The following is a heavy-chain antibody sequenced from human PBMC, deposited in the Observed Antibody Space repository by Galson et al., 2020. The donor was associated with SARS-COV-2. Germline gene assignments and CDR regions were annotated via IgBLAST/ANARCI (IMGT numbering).Heavy chain of an antibody. D-gene: IGHD5-12*01. CDR1: GFSLTTSGMG. Sequence: SGPTLVKPTHTLTLTCTFSGFSLTTSGMGVTWIRQPPGKALEWLALIDWDNDKYYSTSLKTRLTISGDTAKNHVFLTMTNMDPADTATYYCARLADGYGGYDSACRPFAYWGQPSLVTVS. CDR2: IDWDNDK. J-gene: IGHJ4*02. V-gene: IGHV2-70*01. CDR3: ARLADGYGGYDSACRPFAY.